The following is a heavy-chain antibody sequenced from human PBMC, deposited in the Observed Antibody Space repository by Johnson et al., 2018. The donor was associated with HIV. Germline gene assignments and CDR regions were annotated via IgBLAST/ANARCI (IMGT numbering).Heavy chain of an antibody. CDR3: SREPGYSSGPDAFDL. CDR1: GFTFSSYG. Sequence: VQLVESGGGVVQPGGSLRLSCAASGFTFSSYGMHWVRQAPGKGLEWVAFIRYDGSNKYYADSVKGRFTISRDNSKNTLYLQMNSLRAEDTAVYYCSREPGYSSGPDAFDLWGQGTMVTVSS. J-gene: IGHJ3*01. CDR2: IRYDGSNK. D-gene: IGHD6-19*01. V-gene: IGHV3-30*02.